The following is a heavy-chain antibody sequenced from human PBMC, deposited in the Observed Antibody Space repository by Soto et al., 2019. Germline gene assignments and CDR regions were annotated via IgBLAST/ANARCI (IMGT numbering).Heavy chain of an antibody. V-gene: IGHV4-34*01. J-gene: IGHJ4*02. CDR3: ARRPGTRFDS. CDR1: NGSFSGYF. CDR2: IDHSGTT. D-gene: IGHD3-10*01. Sequence: QVQLQQWGAGLLKPSETLSLTCGVINGSFSGYFWNWIRQPHGKGLEWIGEIDHSGTTNYNPSLKSRVTMSVDTSNNHISLKLNSVTAADTATYYCARRPGTRFDSWGQGTLVTVSS.